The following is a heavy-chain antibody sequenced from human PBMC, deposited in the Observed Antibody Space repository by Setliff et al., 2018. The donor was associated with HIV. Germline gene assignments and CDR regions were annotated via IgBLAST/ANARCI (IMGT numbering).Heavy chain of an antibody. CDR2: INTSGGSA. Sequence: ASVKVSCKASGYTFTSYPMHWVRQAPGQGLEWMGVINTSGGSAGYAEKFRGRVTMTRDTSTNTVYMDLRNLRSEDTAVYYCARALGSGWYYYYYYGMDVWGQGTTVTVSS. D-gene: IGHD6-19*01. V-gene: IGHV1-46*01. CDR1: GYTFTSYP. CDR3: ARALGSGWYYYYYYGMDV. J-gene: IGHJ6*02.